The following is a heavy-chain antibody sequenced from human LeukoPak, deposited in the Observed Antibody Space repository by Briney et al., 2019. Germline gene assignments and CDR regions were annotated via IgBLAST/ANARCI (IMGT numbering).Heavy chain of an antibody. J-gene: IGHJ4*02. CDR1: GFTFSSYA. CDR3: ARDRLAVATTPDY. V-gene: IGHV3-66*02. D-gene: IGHD5-12*01. Sequence: GGSLRLSCAASGFTFSSYAMSWVRQAPGKGLEWVSVIYSGGSTYYADSVKGRFTISRDNSKNTLYLQMNSLRAEDTAVYYCARDRLAVATTPDYWGQGTLVTVSS. CDR2: IYSGGST.